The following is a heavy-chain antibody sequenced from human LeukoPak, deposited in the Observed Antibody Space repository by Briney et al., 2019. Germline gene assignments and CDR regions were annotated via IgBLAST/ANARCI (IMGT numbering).Heavy chain of an antibody. CDR2: IYYSGST. D-gene: IGHD3-9*01. V-gene: IGHV4-61*01. CDR1: GGSVSSGSYY. Sequence: SEPLSLTCTVSGGSVSSGSYYWSWIRQPPGKGLEWIGYIYYSGSTNYNPSLKSRVTISVDTSKNQFSLKLSSVTAADTAVYYCASTYYDILTGYYNGYWGQGTLVTVSS. J-gene: IGHJ4*02. CDR3: ASTYYDILTGYYNGY.